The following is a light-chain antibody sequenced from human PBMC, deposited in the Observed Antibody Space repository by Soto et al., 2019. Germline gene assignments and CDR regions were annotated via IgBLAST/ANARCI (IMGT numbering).Light chain of an antibody. Sequence: QSALTQPASLSGSPGQSITISCTGTSSDVGSYNLVSWYQQHPGKAPKLMIYEGSKRPSGVSNRFSGSKSGKTASLTLSGLQAEDEADYYCCSYVGSSTWVFGGGTQLTVL. CDR2: EGS. CDR1: SSDVGSYNL. CDR3: CSYVGSSTWV. V-gene: IGLV2-23*01. J-gene: IGLJ7*01.